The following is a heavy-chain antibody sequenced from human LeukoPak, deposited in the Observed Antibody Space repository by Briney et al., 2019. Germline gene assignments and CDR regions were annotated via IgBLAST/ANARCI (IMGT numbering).Heavy chain of an antibody. CDR2: FYYSGDT. V-gene: IGHV4-59*08. CDR3: ARSPPSSWSSSSPFDY. CDR1: GDSIRGFY. J-gene: IGHJ4*02. D-gene: IGHD2-2*01. Sequence: PSETLSLTCNVSGDSIRGFYWGWIRQPPGKGLEWIGYFYYSGDTNYNPALESRVIISVDTSKNQFSLRLSSVTAADTAVYYCARSPPSSWSSSSPFDYWGQGTLVTVSS.